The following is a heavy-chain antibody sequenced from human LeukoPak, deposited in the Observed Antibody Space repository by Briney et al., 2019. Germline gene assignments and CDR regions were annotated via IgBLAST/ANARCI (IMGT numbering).Heavy chain of an antibody. V-gene: IGHV1-69*04. CDR1: GGTFSSYT. CDR2: IIPILGIA. CDR3: ARDEVGANGVDY. D-gene: IGHD1-26*01. J-gene: IGHJ4*02. Sequence: SVKVSCKASGGTFSSYTISWVRQAPGQGLEWMGRIIPILGIANYAQKFQGRVTITADKSTSTAYMELSSLRSEDTAVYYCARDEVGANGVDYWGQGTLVTVSS.